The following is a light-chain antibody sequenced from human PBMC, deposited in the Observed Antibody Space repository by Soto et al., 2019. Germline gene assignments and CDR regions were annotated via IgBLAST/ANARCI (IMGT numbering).Light chain of an antibody. V-gene: IGKV3-11*01. J-gene: IGKJ1*01. CDR3: QQRSNWPPVT. Sequence: ESVLTQSPGTLSLSPGERGTLSCRASQSVSNNYLAWYQQKPGQAPRLLIYDASNRATGIPARFSGSVSGTDFTLTISSLESEDFAVYYCQQRSNWPPVTFGQGTKVDIK. CDR1: QSVSNNY. CDR2: DAS.